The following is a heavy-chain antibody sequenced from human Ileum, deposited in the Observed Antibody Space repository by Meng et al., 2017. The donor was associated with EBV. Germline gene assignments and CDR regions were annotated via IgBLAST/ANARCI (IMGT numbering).Heavy chain of an antibody. CDR1: GGSISSYS. CDR2: IYYSGST. D-gene: IGHD2-15*01. Sequence: QVELQGRGPGLVRPSATLSPTCTVSGGSISSYSWSWIRQPPGKGLEWIGYIYYSGSTNYNPSLKSRVTISVDTSKNQFSLNLSSVTAADTAVYYCARGGWSLNYWGQGTLVTVSS. J-gene: IGHJ4*02. CDR3: ARGGWSLNY. V-gene: IGHV4-59*08.